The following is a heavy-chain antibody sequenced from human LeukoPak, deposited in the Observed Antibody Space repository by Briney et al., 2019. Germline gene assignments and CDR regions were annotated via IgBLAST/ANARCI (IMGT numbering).Heavy chain of an antibody. J-gene: IGHJ6*03. D-gene: IGHD6-13*01. V-gene: IGHV3-30*02. CDR2: LRDDGSKI. Sequence: GGSLRLSCAASGFTLSSFGIHWVRLAPGKGLEWVAFLRDDGSKIYYVDSVKGRFIISRDKPKNTLFPQMNSLRTEDTAVYYCARGAARSHYYYMDVWGKGTTVTISS. CDR1: GFTLSSFG. CDR3: ARGAARSHYYYMDV.